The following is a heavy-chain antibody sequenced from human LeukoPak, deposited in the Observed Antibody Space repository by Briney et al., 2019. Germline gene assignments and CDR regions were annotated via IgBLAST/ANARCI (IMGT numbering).Heavy chain of an antibody. CDR3: ARDAGNSGYGCDL. J-gene: IGHJ5*02. V-gene: IGHV3-48*01. CDR1: GFIFSQYS. D-gene: IGHD5-12*01. Sequence: GGSLRLSCAASGFIFSQYSMNRVRQAPGKGLEWVSHIRSSSETFYADSVKGRFTISRDNARNSQYLQMNNLRGEDTAIYYCARDAGNSGYGCDLWGQGTLVTVSS. CDR2: IRSSSET.